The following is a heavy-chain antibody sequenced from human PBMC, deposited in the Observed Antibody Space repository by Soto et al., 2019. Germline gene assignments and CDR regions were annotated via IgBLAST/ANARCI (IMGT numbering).Heavy chain of an antibody. CDR2: ISYDGSNK. CDR3: ARDRTENYYYYFGMDV. Sequence: QVQLVESGGGVVQPGRSLRLSCAASGFTFSSYAMHWVRQAPGKGLEWVAVISYDGSNKYYADSVKGRFTISRDNSKNTLDLQMNSLRAEDTAGYYCARDRTENYYYYFGMDVWGQGATVTVSS. J-gene: IGHJ6*02. V-gene: IGHV3-30-3*01. CDR1: GFTFSSYA.